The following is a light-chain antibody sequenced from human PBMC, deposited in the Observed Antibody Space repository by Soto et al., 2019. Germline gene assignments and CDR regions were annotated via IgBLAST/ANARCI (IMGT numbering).Light chain of an antibody. Sequence: EIVLTQSPGTLSLSPGERATLSCRASQSVSSSYLAWYQQKPGQAPRILIFGASSRATGVPGRFSGSGSGTDFTLTISRVEPEDFAVYYCQQYGRSPLVTFGQGTRLEIK. CDR1: QSVSSSY. J-gene: IGKJ5*01. CDR2: GAS. CDR3: QQYGRSPLVT. V-gene: IGKV3-20*01.